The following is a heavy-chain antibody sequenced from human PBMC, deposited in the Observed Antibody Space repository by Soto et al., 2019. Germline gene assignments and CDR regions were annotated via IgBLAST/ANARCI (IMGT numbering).Heavy chain of an antibody. Sequence: SVKVSCKASGGTFSSYAISWVRQAPGQGLEWMGGIIPIFGTASYAQKFQGRVTITADESTSTAYMELSSLRSEDTAVYYCARMSRSYDSSGYYGYWGQGTLVTVSS. CDR3: ARMSRSYDSSGYYGY. CDR2: IIPIFGTA. J-gene: IGHJ4*02. CDR1: GGTFSSYA. D-gene: IGHD3-22*01. V-gene: IGHV1-69*13.